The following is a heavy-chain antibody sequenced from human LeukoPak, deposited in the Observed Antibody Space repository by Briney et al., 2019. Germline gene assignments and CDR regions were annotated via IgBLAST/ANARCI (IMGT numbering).Heavy chain of an antibody. V-gene: IGHV3-74*01. Sequence: GGSLRLSCAASGFTFCGNWMHWVRQAPGKGLVWVSRINEDGSTTNYADSVKGRSTIFRDNAKNTLYLQMNSLRAEDTAVYYCVRDLGGRSGHWGQGTLVTVSS. D-gene: IGHD1-26*01. CDR3: VRDLGGRSGH. CDR2: INEDGSTT. CDR1: GFTFCGNW. J-gene: IGHJ4*02.